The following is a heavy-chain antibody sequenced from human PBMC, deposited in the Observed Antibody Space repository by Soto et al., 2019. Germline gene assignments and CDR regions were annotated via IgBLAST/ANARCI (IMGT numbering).Heavy chain of an antibody. J-gene: IGHJ6*02. CDR3: ARKNGSGWYKHYYYGMDV. D-gene: IGHD6-19*01. CDR1: GGSISSYY. CDR2: IYYSGST. V-gene: IGHV4-59*01. Sequence: PSETLSLTCTVSGGSISSYYWSWIRQPPGKGLEWIGYIYYSGSTNYNPFLKSRVTISVDTSKNQFSLKLSSVTAADTAVYYCARKNGSGWYKHYYYGMDVWGQGTTVTVSS.